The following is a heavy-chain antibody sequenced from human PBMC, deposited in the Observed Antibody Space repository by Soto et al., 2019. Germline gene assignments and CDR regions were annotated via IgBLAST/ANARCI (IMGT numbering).Heavy chain of an antibody. CDR2: ISWNSGSI. CDR1: GFTFDDYA. D-gene: IGHD1-1*01. V-gene: IGHV3-9*01. J-gene: IGHJ4*02. Sequence: EVQLVESGGGLVQPGRSLRLSCAASGFTFDDYAMHWVRQAPGKGLEWVSGISWNSGSIGYADSVKGRFTISRDNAKNSLYLQMNSLRAEDTALYYCAKDHSGWNDLFDYWGQGTLVTVSS. CDR3: AKDHSGWNDLFDY.